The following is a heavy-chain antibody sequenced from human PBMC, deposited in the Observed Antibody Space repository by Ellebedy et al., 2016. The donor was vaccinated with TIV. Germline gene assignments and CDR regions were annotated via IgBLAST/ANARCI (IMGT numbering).Heavy chain of an antibody. CDR1: AFTISSNY. CDR3: ASETFNDVDLTIWGVFDL. CDR2: ISVGLTT. V-gene: IGHV3-66*01. D-gene: IGHD1-1*01. J-gene: IGHJ3*01. Sequence: GGSLRLSCAASAFTISSNYISWVRQAPGKGLEWVSVISVGLTTYYADSVKGRFTVTRDDSKNMVHLQMDSLRAEDTALYYCASETFNDVDLTIWGVFDLWGQGTMVTVSS.